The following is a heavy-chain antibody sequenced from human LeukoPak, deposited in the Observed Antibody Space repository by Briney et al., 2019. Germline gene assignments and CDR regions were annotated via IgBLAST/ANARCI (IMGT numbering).Heavy chain of an antibody. CDR1: GFTFSGYA. V-gene: IGHV3-23*01. D-gene: IGHD3-3*01. Sequence: QTGGSLRLSCAASGFTFSGYAMSWVRQAPGKGLEWVSAISGSGGSTYYADSVKGRFTISRDNSKNTLYLQMNSLRAEDTAVYYCAKDGPAEADYDFWSGYYTGLGYFDYWGQGTLVTVSS. CDR3: AKDGPAEADYDFWSGYYTGLGYFDY. J-gene: IGHJ4*03. CDR2: ISGSGGST.